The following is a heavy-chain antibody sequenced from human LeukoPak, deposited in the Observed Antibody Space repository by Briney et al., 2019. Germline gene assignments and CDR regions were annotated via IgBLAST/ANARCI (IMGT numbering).Heavy chain of an antibody. CDR3: ARKRDGYNCFDS. J-gene: IGHJ4*02. Sequence: SETLSLTCTVSGGSISSYYWSWIRQPPGKGLEWIGYIYYSGSTNYNPSLKSRVTISVDTSKNQFSLKLSSVTAADTAVYYCARKRDGYNCFDSWGQGTLVTVSS. CDR2: IYYSGST. CDR1: GGSISSYY. D-gene: IGHD5-24*01. V-gene: IGHV4-59*12.